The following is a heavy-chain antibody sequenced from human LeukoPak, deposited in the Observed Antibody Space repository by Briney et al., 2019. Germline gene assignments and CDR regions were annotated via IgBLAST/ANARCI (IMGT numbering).Heavy chain of an antibody. V-gene: IGHV4-59*08. Sequence: SETLSLTCTVSGDSISAYYWNWIRQFPGKGLEWIGYIYYNGSGSTNYNPSLKSRVTISVDTSKNQFSLELSSVTAADTAVYYCARQYCSSTSCYSGYMDVWGKRTTVTISS. J-gene: IGHJ6*03. CDR1: GDSISAYY. CDR3: ARQYCSSTSCYSGYMDV. CDR2: IYYNGSGST. D-gene: IGHD2-2*01.